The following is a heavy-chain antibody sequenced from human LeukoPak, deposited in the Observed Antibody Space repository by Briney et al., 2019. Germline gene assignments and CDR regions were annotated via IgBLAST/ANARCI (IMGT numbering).Heavy chain of an antibody. Sequence: EGSLRLSCAASGFTFSSYDMHWVRQATGKGLEWVSAIGTAGDTYYPGSVKGRFTISRENAKNSLYLQMNSLRAGDTAVYYCARGNYYDSSGYYHFDYWGQGTLVTVSS. CDR2: IGTAGDT. CDR1: GFTFSSYD. CDR3: ARGNYYDSSGYYHFDY. D-gene: IGHD3-22*01. J-gene: IGHJ4*02. V-gene: IGHV3-13*01.